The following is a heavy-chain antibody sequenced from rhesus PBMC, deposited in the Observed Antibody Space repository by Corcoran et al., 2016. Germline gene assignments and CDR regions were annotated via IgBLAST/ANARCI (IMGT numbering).Heavy chain of an antibody. CDR2: ISCSSGRT. J-gene: IGHJ4*01. CDR1: GGAVSSSNG. V-gene: IGHV4-65*01. Sequence: QVQLQESGPGLVKPSETLSLTCAVSGGAVSSSNGGRGFRPPPGKGLEWIGYISCSSGRTSYNPSLKSRVTISTDTSKNQFSLKLSSVTAADTAVYYCASPGVHFDYWGQGVLVTVSS. CDR3: ASPGVHFDY. D-gene: IGHD1-1*01.